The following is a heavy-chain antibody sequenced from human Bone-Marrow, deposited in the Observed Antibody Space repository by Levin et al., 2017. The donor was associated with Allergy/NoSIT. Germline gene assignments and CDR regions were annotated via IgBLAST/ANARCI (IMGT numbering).Heavy chain of an antibody. Sequence: AGESLKISCAASALIVRSNYMTWVRQAPGKGLEWVAVLYSGGGTKYADSVKGRFTISRDNSMNTLFLQMDSLRADDTAVYYCARVTSRGYSGYDYAYFDYWGQGTLVTVSS. D-gene: IGHD5-12*01. CDR3: ARVTSRGYSGYDYAYFDY. J-gene: IGHJ4*02. CDR1: ALIVRSNY. CDR2: LYSGGGT. V-gene: IGHV3-53*01.